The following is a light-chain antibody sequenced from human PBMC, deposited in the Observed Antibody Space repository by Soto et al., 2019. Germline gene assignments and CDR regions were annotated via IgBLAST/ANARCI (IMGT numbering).Light chain of an antibody. J-gene: IGKJ2*01. CDR1: QSVSSSY. CDR3: QQYGSSPYT. CDR2: GAS. Sequence: EIVLTQSPGTLSLSPGERATLSCRASQSVSSSYLAWYQQKPGQAPRLLIYGASSRATGIPDRFSGSGSGTDFTLTISRLEPEDFAVYDCQQYGSSPYTFGRGTKLEIK. V-gene: IGKV3-20*01.